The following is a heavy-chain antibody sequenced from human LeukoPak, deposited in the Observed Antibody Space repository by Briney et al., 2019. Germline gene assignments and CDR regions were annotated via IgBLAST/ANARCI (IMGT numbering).Heavy chain of an antibody. CDR2: ISAYNGNT. V-gene: IGHV1-18*01. J-gene: IGHJ6*02. Sequence: ASVKVSCKASGYTFTSYGISWVRQAPGQGLEWMGWISAYNGNTNYAQQLQGRVTMTTDTSTSTAYMELRSLRSDDTAVYYCARRAGGMVRGLRSGMDVWGQGTTVTVSS. CDR1: GYTFTSYG. D-gene: IGHD3-10*01. CDR3: ARRAGGMVRGLRSGMDV.